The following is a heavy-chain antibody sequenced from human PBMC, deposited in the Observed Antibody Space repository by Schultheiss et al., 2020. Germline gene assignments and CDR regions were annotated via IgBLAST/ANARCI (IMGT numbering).Heavy chain of an antibody. CDR1: GESFSGYY. Sequence: TETLSLTCAVYGESFSGYYWSWIRQPPGKGLEWIGEINHSGSTNYNPSLKSRVTISVDTSKNQFSLKLSSVTAADTAVYYCASMGTELVPWGPGTLVTVSS. D-gene: IGHD5-18*01. V-gene: IGHV4-34*01. CDR3: ASMGTELVP. J-gene: IGHJ5*02. CDR2: INHSGST.